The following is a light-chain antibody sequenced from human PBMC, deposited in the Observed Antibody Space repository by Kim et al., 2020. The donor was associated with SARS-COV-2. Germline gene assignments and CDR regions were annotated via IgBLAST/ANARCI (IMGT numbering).Light chain of an antibody. CDR2: GKN. CDR3: NPRDSSGNHVV. J-gene: IGLJ2*01. Sequence: ALGQTVRITCQGDSLRSYYASWYQQKPGQAPVLVIYGKNNRPSGIPDRFSGSSSGNTASLTIPGAQAEDEADYYCNPRDSSGNHVVFGGGTQLTVL. CDR1: SLRSYY. V-gene: IGLV3-19*01.